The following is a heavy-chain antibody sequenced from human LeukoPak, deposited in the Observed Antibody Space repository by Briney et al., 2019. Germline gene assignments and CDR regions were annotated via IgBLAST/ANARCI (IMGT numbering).Heavy chain of an antibody. CDR2: ISAYNGNT. D-gene: IGHD6-13*01. CDR3: ARDRGEYSSSWPVDY. J-gene: IGHJ4*02. Sequence: ASVKVSCKASCYTFTSYGISWVRQAPGQGLEWMGWISAYNGNTNYAQKLQGRVTMTTDTSTSTAYMELRSLRSDDTAVYYCARDRGEYSSSWPVDYWGQGTLVTVSS. CDR1: CYTFTSYG. V-gene: IGHV1-18*01.